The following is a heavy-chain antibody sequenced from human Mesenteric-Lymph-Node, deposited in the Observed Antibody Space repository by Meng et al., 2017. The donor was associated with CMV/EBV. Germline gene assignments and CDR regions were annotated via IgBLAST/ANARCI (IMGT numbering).Heavy chain of an antibody. V-gene: IGHV6-1*01. CDR1: GDSISSNNAA. CDR2: TYYRSESYN. D-gene: IGHD3-16*01. CDR3: AYFGDLPPLW. J-gene: IGHJ4*02. Sequence: QIQMAPSAPARVKSSQTLPVTWTISGDSISSNNAAWNWIRQSPSRGLEWLGRTYYRSESYNDYAVSVKSRISVNLDTSKNQLSLHLNFVTPEDTAVYYCAYFGDLPPLWWGQGTLVTVSS.